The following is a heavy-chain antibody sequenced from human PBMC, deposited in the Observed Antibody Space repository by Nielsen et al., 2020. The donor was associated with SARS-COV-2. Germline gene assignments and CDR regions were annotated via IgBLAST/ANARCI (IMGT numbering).Heavy chain of an antibody. CDR3: ASSTGDEDYYYGMDV. CDR2: INWNGGST. J-gene: IGHJ6*02. Sequence: GESLKISCAASGFTFDDYGMSWVRQAPGKGLEWVSGINWNGGSTGYADSVKGRFTISRDNAKNSLYLQMNSLRAEDTALYYCASSTGDEDYYYGMDVWGQGTTVTVSS. D-gene: IGHD1-14*01. V-gene: IGHV3-20*04. CDR1: GFTFDDYG.